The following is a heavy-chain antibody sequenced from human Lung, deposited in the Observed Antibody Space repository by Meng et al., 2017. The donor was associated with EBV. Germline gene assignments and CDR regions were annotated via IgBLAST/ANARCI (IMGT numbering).Heavy chain of an antibody. V-gene: IGHV4-4*02. CDR2: IQTSGNT. J-gene: IGHJ4*02. D-gene: IGHD3-10*01. Sequence: LQGSRRGSVKPSGTLSLTCDVSGGAIRNDQRWSWVRQAPGKGLEWIGHIQTSGNTNYNPSLKSRVTISVDTSKNQFSLKLSSVTAADTAVYYCARPERRSGSYPQTRNLAYWGQGTLVTVSS. CDR1: GGAIRNDQR. CDR3: ARPERRSGSYPQTRNLAY.